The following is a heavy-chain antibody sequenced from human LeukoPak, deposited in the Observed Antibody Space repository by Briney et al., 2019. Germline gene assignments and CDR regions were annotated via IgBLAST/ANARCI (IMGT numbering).Heavy chain of an antibody. CDR1: RLTLSAYY. D-gene: IGHD3-10*01. V-gene: IGHV3-11*01. CDR3: ATMKRGHRYYFDY. CDR2: ISSSGSTI. Sequence: GGSLRLSCAASRLTLSAYYVSWIRQAPGKGLEWVSYISSSGSTIYYADSVKGRFTISRENAKNSLYLQMNSLRAEDTAVYYCATMKRGHRYYFDYWGQETLVTVSS. J-gene: IGHJ4*02.